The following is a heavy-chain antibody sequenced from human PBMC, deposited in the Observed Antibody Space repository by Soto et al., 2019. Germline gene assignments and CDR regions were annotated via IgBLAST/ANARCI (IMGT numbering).Heavy chain of an antibody. CDR3: ARRYYYDSSGSIPDAFDI. CDR1: GYSFTSYW. D-gene: IGHD3-22*01. J-gene: IGHJ3*02. CDR2: IYPGDSDT. V-gene: IGHV5-51*01. Sequence: SLKISCKGSGYSFTSYWIGWVRQMPGKGLEWMGIIYPGDSDTRYSPSFQGQVTISADKSISTAYLQWSSLKASDTAMYYCARRYYYDSSGSIPDAFDIWGQGTMVTVSS.